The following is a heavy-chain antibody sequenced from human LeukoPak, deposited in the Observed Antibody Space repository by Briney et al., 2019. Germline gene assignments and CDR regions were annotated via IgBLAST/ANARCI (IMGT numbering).Heavy chain of an antibody. Sequence: ASVKVSCKASGYTFTGYYMHWVRQAPGQGLEWMGWINPNSGGTNYAQKFQGRVTMTRDTSISTAYMELSRLRSDDTAVYYCARDSHSAGIAAVVFDPWGQGTLVTVSS. CDR1: GYTFTGYY. V-gene: IGHV1-2*02. CDR2: INPNSGGT. CDR3: ARDSHSAGIAAVVFDP. D-gene: IGHD6-13*01. J-gene: IGHJ5*02.